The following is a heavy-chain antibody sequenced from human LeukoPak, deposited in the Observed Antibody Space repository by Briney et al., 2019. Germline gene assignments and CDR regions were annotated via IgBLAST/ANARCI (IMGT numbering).Heavy chain of an antibody. CDR3: AKDLGRSGSN. J-gene: IGHJ4*02. D-gene: IGHD3-3*01. CDR2: IWFDGSNK. CDR1: GFTFSTYA. V-gene: IGHV3-33*06. Sequence: PGGSLRLSCAASGFTFSTYAMHWVRQAPGKGLEWVAVIWFDGSNKYYADSVKGRFTISRDNSKNTLYPQMNSLRAEDTAVYYCAKDLGRSGSNWGQGTLVTVSS.